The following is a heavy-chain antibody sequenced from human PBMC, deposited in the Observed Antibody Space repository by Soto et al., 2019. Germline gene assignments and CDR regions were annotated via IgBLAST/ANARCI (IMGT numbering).Heavy chain of an antibody. CDR3: ARHHERYCSSTSCYGDAFDI. Sequence: EVQLVQSGAEVKKPVESLKISCKGSGYSFTSYWIGWVRQMPGKGLEWMGIIYPGDSDTRYSPSFQGQVTISADKSISTAYLQWSSLKASDTAMYYCARHHERYCSSTSCYGDAFDIWGQGTMVTVSS. CDR1: GYSFTSYW. V-gene: IGHV5-51*01. D-gene: IGHD2-2*01. J-gene: IGHJ3*02. CDR2: IYPGDSDT.